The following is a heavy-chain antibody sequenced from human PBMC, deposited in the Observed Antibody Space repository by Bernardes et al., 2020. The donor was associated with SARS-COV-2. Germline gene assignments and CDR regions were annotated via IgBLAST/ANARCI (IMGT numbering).Heavy chain of an antibody. J-gene: IGHJ3*02. CDR3: ARGAYSLNKSGPRSVFDI. D-gene: IGHD1-26*01. V-gene: IGHV3-74*01. Sequence: SLRLSCAVSGFTFSSYWMHWIRQAPGTGLVWVSRINGDGTSTSYADSVKGRFTISRDNAKNTLNLQMNSLSAEDTAVYYCARGAYSLNKSGPRSVFDILGQATMVTVSS. CDR2: INGDGTST. CDR1: GFTFSSYW.